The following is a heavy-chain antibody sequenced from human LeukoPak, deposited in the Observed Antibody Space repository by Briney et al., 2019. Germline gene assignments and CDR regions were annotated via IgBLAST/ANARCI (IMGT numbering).Heavy chain of an antibody. J-gene: IGHJ6*03. V-gene: IGHV1-8*03. CDR1: GYTFTSYD. D-gene: IGHD5-24*01. CDR3: ARGTEMATISYYYYYMDV. Sequence: ASVKVSCKASGYTFTSYDINWVRQATGQGLEWMGWMNPNSGNTGYAQKFQGRVTITRNTSISTAYMELSSLRSEDTAVYYCARGTEMATISYYYYYMDVWGKGTTVTVSS. CDR2: MNPNSGNT.